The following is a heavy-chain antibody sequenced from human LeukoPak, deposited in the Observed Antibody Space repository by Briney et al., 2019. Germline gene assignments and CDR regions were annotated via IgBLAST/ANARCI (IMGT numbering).Heavy chain of an antibody. J-gene: IGHJ3*02. CDR1: GGSFSGYY. V-gene: IGHV4-34*01. D-gene: IGHD3-10*01. CDR2: INHSGST. CDR3: ARPIWSRKHTSGAFDI. Sequence: SETLSLTCAVYGGSFSGYYWSWIRQPPGKGLEWIGEINHSGSTNYNPSLKSRVTISVDTSKNQFSLKPSSVTAADTAVYYCARPIWSRKHTSGAFDIWGQGTMVTVSS.